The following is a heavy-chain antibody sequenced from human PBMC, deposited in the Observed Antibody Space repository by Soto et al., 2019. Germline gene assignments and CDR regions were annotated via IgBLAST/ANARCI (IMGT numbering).Heavy chain of an antibody. V-gene: IGHV4-31*03. CDR2: IYYSGST. Sequence: QVQLQESGPGLVKPSQTLSLTCTVSGGSISSGGYYWSWIRQHPGKGLEWIGYIYYSGSTYYNPSLESRVTISVDTSKNQFSLKLSSVTAADTAVYYCARGHYIWGTPFDYWGQGTLVTVSS. CDR1: GGSISSGGYY. D-gene: IGHD3-16*01. CDR3: ARGHYIWGTPFDY. J-gene: IGHJ4*02.